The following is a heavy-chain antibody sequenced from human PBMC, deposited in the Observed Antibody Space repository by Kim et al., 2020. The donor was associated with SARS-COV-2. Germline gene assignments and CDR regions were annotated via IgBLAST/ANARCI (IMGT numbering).Heavy chain of an antibody. CDR3: ARDRSLDYYGSGSGMDV. Sequence: SETLSLTCTVSGGSISSGGYYWSWIRQHPGKGLEWIGYIYYSGSTYYNPSLKSRVTISVDTSKNQFSLKLSSVTAADTAVYYCARDRSLDYYGSGSGMDVWGPGTTVTVSS. CDR2: IYYSGST. CDR1: GGSISSGGYY. D-gene: IGHD3-10*01. V-gene: IGHV4-31*03. J-gene: IGHJ6*02.